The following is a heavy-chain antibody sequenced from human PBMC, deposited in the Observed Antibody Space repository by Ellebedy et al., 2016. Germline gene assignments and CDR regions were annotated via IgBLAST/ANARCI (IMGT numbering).Heavy chain of an antibody. CDR1: GYTFTSYD. J-gene: IGHJ6*02. CDR3: ATPGGETYCSGGSCYSDYYGMDV. Sequence: ASVKVSXKASGYTFTSYDINWVRQATGQGLEWMGWMNPNSGNTGYAQKFQGRVTMTRNTSISTAYMELSSLRSEDTAVYYCATPGGETYCSGGSCYSDYYGMDVWGQGTTVTVSS. V-gene: IGHV1-8*01. D-gene: IGHD2-15*01. CDR2: MNPNSGNT.